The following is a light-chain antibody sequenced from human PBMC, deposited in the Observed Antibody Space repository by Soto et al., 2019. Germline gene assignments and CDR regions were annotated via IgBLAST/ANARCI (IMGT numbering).Light chain of an antibody. CDR3: QQSSSTHVP. CDR2: AES. J-gene: IGKJ4*01. Sequence: DIQRTHSPSSLSASVGDRVTITCRASQSISSYLNWYQQKPGKAPKLLIYAESSLQSGVPSRFSGSGSGTDFTITISSLQPEDFATYYFQQSSSTHVPFAVGTKVDIX. CDR1: QSISSY. V-gene: IGKV1-39*01.